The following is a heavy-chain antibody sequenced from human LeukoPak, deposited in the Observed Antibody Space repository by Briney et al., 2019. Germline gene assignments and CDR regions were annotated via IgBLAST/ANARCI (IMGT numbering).Heavy chain of an antibody. CDR2: ISGSGGST. CDR1: GFAFSNYG. CDR3: AKVSAAFDI. V-gene: IGHV3-23*01. J-gene: IGHJ3*02. Sequence: GGSLRLSCAASGFAFSNYGMSWVRQAPGKGLEWVSAISGSGGSTYYADSVKGRFTISRDNSKNTLYLQMNSLRAEDTAVYYCAKVSAAFDIWGQGTMVTVSS.